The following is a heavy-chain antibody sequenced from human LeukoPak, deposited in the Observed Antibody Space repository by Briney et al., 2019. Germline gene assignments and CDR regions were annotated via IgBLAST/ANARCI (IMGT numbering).Heavy chain of an antibody. J-gene: IGHJ6*03. CDR2: ICYSCWGA. CDR3: ARGLYYSYYSMDV. V-gene: IGHV3-23*01. CDR1: VFTFSSYA. Sequence: GGSLRLSCAASVFTFSSYAMSWVRQAPGKGREGVSGICYSCWGAYSADSAKGRLTISRDNSKNTLYLQMTSLRAEDTAVYYCARGLYYSYYSMDVWGKGTTVTVSS.